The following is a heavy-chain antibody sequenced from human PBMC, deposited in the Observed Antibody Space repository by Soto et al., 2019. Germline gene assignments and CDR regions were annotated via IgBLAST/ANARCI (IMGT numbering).Heavy chain of an antibody. D-gene: IGHD6-19*01. CDR1: GESISSGGYS. CDR2: IYHSGTT. J-gene: IGHJ3*02. Sequence: SETLSLTCSVSGESISSGGYSWSWIRQPPGGGLEWLGYIYHSGTTYSNPSLQSRLTMSVDRSKNEFSLNLNSVTAADTALYYCASSVDSSGWHDAFNIWGRGTLVTVSS. CDR3: ASSVDSSGWHDAFNI. V-gene: IGHV4-30-2*01.